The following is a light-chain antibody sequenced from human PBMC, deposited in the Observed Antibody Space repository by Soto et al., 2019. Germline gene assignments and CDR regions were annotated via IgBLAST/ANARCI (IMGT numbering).Light chain of an antibody. CDR1: SSDVGTYNY. V-gene: IGLV2-14*01. Sequence: QSVLTQPASVSGSPGQSITISCTGSSSDVGTYNYVSWYQQHPGKAPKVMIYEVTYRPSGVSNRFSGSKSGNTASLTISGLQAEVEAEYYCSSYTGSSTLYVFGTGTKVTVL. CDR3: SSYTGSSTLYV. J-gene: IGLJ1*01. CDR2: EVT.